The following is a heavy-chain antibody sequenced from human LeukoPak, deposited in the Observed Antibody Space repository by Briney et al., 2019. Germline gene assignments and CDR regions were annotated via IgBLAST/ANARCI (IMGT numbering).Heavy chain of an antibody. CDR1: GFTVSTNN. D-gene: IGHD6-6*01. Sequence: PGGSLRLSCAASGFTVSTNNMSWVRQAPGKGLEWVSAISGSGGSTYYADSVKGRFTISRDNSKNTLYLQMNSLRAEDTAIYYCAKEIEFSRSSVDYWGQGTLVTVSS. CDR3: AKEIEFSRSSVDY. V-gene: IGHV3-23*01. J-gene: IGHJ4*02. CDR2: ISGSGGST.